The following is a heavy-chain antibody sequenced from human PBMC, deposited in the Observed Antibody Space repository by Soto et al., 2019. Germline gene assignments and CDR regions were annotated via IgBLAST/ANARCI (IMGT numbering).Heavy chain of an antibody. Sequence: PSETLSLTCSVSGGSISSGDFYWIWIRQPPGKGLEWIGHFHYSWGSHYTPSLKSRVTISRDTSKSQFSLKLPSVTATDTAVYYCVQQGLGALHGLVDVWGQGTTVTVSS. CDR1: GGSISSGDFY. D-gene: IGHD3-16*01. CDR3: VQQGLGALHGLVDV. V-gene: IGHV4-61*08. CDR2: FHYSWGS. J-gene: IGHJ6*02.